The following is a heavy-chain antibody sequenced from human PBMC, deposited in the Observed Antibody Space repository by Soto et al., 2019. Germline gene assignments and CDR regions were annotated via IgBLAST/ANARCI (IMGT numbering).Heavy chain of an antibody. CDR3: ARKPNESFQFDF. CDR2: LRPRTGDT. V-gene: IGHV1-46*04. CDR1: GYTFTNYY. Sequence: QVHLVQSGAEVTHPGASVKVTCMASGYTFTNYYLHWFRQDPGQGLEWLGILRPRTGDTDYAQRLQGRVTMTSDTVTGTVYLELANLRSDDTAVYYCARKPNESFQFDFWGQGAQITVSS. J-gene: IGHJ4*02.